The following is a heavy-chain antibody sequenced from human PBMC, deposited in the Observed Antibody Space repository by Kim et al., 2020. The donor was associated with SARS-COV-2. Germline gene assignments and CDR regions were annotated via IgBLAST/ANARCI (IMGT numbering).Heavy chain of an antibody. CDR3: AREIGDDAFYV. CDR1: GCSISTYY. V-gene: IGHV4-59*12. D-gene: IGHD3-16*01. CDR2: IEYRGST. Sequence: SETLYLTCTLSGCSISTYYWNWIRQAPGKGLEWLGFIEYRGSTNYNPSVKQRATISVDTSMNKFSLTMRSVTAAETAVHYFAREIGDDAFYVCGSGTMV. J-gene: IGHJ3*01.